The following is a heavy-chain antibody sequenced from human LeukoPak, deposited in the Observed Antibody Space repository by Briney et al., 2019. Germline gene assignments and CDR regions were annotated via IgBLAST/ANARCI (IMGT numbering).Heavy chain of an antibody. Sequence: GGSLRLSCAASGFTFSSYGMSWVRQAPGKGLEWVSAISGSGGSTYYADSVKGRFTISRDNAKNSLYLQMNSLRAEDTAVYYCARMVNYYYYMDVWGKGTTVTVSS. J-gene: IGHJ6*03. D-gene: IGHD2-8*01. CDR1: GFTFSSYG. CDR2: ISGSGGST. CDR3: ARMVNYYYYMDV. V-gene: IGHV3-23*01.